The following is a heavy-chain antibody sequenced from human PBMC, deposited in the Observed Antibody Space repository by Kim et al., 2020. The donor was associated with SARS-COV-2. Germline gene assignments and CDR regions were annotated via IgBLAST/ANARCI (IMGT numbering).Heavy chain of an antibody. CDR1: GFTFSSYS. CDR2: ISSSSSYI. CDR3: ARGLFGYGSGSPGV. J-gene: IGHJ4*02. D-gene: IGHD3-10*01. V-gene: IGHV3-21*01. Sequence: GGSLRLSCAASGFTFSSYSMNWVRQAPGKGLEWVSSISSSSSYIYYADSVKGRFTISRDNAKNSLYLQMNSLRAEDTAVYYCARGLFGYGSGSPGVWGQGTLVTVSS.